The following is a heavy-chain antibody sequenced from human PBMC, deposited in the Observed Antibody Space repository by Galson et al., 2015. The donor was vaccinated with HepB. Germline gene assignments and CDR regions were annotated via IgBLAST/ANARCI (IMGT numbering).Heavy chain of an antibody. CDR1: GFTFSSYW. CDR3: ARAPRYSSGWYFDY. Sequence: SLRLSCAASGFTFSSYWMHWVRQAPGKGLVWVSRINSDGSSTSNADSVKGRFTISRDNAKNTLYLQMNSLRAEDTAVYYCARAPRYSSGWYFDYWGQGTLVTVSS. D-gene: IGHD6-19*01. CDR2: INSDGSST. V-gene: IGHV3-74*01. J-gene: IGHJ4*02.